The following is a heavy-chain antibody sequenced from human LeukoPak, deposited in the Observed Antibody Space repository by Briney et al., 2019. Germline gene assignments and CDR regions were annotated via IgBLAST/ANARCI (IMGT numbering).Heavy chain of an antibody. J-gene: IGHJ4*02. CDR1: GYTFTGYY. Sequence: ASVNVSCKASGYTFTGYYMHWVRQAPGQGLEWMGWINPNSGGTNYAQKFQGWVTMTRDTSISTAYMELSRLRSDDTAVYYCAREATADYGDSRFDYWGQGTLVTVSS. CDR3: AREATADYGDSRFDY. V-gene: IGHV1-2*04. D-gene: IGHD4-17*01. CDR2: INPNSGGT.